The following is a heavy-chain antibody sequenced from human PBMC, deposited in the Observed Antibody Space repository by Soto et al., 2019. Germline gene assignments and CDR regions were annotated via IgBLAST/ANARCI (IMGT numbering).Heavy chain of an antibody. CDR2: ISWDGGST. CDR3: AKEGYYYDSSGSFIDY. V-gene: IGHV3-43*01. Sequence: GSLRLSCAASGFTFDDYTMHWVRQAPGKGLEWVSLISWDGGSTYYADSVKGRFTISRDNSKNSLYLQMNSLRTEDTALYYCAKEGYYYDSSGSFIDYWGQGTLVTVSS. J-gene: IGHJ4*02. D-gene: IGHD3-22*01. CDR1: GFTFDDYT.